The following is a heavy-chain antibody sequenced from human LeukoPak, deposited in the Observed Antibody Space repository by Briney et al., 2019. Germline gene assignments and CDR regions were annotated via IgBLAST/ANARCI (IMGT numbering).Heavy chain of an antibody. D-gene: IGHD2-15*01. CDR1: GYSFTRYW. CDR3: ARLDYCSGGSCYEAY. Sequence: GESLKISCKGSGYSFTRYWISWVRQMPGKGLEWMGRIDPSDSYTNYSPSFQGHVTISADKSISTAYLQWSSLKASDTAMYYCARLDYCSGGSCYEAYRGQGTLVTVSS. V-gene: IGHV5-10-1*01. CDR2: IDPSDSYT. J-gene: IGHJ4*02.